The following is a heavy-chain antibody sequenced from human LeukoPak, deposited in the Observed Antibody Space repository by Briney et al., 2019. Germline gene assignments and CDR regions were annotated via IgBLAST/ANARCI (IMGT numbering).Heavy chain of an antibody. CDR3: ARDPGGQWLDWYFDL. Sequence: ASVKVSCKASGYTFTGYYMHWVRQAPGQGLEWMGWINPNSGGTNYAQKFQGRVTMTRDTSISTAYMELSRLRSDDTAVYYCARDPGGQWLDWYFDLWGRGTLVTVSS. CDR2: INPNSGGT. J-gene: IGHJ2*01. V-gene: IGHV1-2*02. CDR1: GYTFTGYY. D-gene: IGHD6-19*01.